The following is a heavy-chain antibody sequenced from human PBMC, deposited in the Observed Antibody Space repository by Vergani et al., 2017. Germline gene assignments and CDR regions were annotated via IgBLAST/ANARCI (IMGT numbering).Heavy chain of an antibody. D-gene: IGHD3-3*01. CDR2: IYTSGST. J-gene: IGHJ4*02. V-gene: IGHV4-4*07. CDR3: ARDRSLRIALGVEEYYFDY. CDR1: GCSISSYY. Sequence: QVQLQESGPGLVKPSETLSLTCTVSGCSISSYYWSWIRQPAGKGLEWIGRIYTSGSTNYNPALKSRVIMSVDTSKNQFPLKLSSVTAADTAVYYCARDRSLRIALGVEEYYFDYWGQGTLVTVSS.